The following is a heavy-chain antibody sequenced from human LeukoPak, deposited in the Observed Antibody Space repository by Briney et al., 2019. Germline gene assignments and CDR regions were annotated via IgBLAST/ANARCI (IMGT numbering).Heavy chain of an antibody. V-gene: IGHV4-30-4*01. Sequence: PSETLSLTCTVSGGSISSGDYYWSWIRQPPGKGLEWIGYIYYSGSTYYNPSLKSRVTISVDTSKNQISLKLSSVTAADTAVYYCASLYDSSGYYYYDDYWGQGTLVTVSS. CDR3: ASLYDSSGYYYYDDY. J-gene: IGHJ4*02. CDR1: GGSISSGDYY. D-gene: IGHD3-22*01. CDR2: IYYSGST.